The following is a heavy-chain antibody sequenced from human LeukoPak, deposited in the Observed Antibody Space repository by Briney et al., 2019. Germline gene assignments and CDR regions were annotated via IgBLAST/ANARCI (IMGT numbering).Heavy chain of an antibody. Sequence: PSETLSLTCAVYGGSFSGYYWSWIRQPAGKGLEWIGRIYTSGSTNYNPSLKSRVTISVDTSKNQFSLKLSSVTAADTAVYYCARVGFWSGYYTFDYWGQGTLVTVSS. CDR3: ARVGFWSGYYTFDY. V-gene: IGHV4-59*10. J-gene: IGHJ4*02. D-gene: IGHD3-3*01. CDR1: GGSFSGYY. CDR2: IYTSGST.